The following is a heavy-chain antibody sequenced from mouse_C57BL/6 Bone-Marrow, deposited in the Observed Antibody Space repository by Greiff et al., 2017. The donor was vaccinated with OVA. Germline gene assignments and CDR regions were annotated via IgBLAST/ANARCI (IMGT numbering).Heavy chain of an antibody. D-gene: IGHD4-1*01. J-gene: IGHJ2*01. Sequence: EVKVVESGAELVRPGASVKLSCTASGFNIKDDYMHWVKQRPEQGLEWIGWIDPENGDTEYASKFQGKATITADTSSNTAYLQLSSLTSEDTAVYYCTTVWDVDYWGQGTTLTVSS. CDR2: IDPENGDT. CDR3: TTVWDVDY. V-gene: IGHV14-4*01. CDR1: GFNIKDDY.